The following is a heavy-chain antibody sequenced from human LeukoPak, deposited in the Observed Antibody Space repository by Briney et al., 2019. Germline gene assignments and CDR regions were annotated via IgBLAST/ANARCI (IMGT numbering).Heavy chain of an antibody. CDR3: ARVAARGSYFFGYYYYGMDV. Sequence: SQTLSLTCTVSGGSISSGSYYWSWIRQPAGKGLEWIGRIYTSGSTNYNPSLKSRVTISVDTSKNQFYLKLSSVTAADTAVYYCARVAARGSYFFGYYYYGMDVWGQGTTVTVSS. J-gene: IGHJ6*02. V-gene: IGHV4-61*02. CDR2: IYTSGST. CDR1: GGSISSGSYY. D-gene: IGHD1-26*01.